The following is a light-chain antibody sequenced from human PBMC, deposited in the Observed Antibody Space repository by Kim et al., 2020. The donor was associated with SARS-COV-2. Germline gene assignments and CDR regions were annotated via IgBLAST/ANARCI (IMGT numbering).Light chain of an antibody. Sequence: QSALTQPASVSGSPGQSITISCTGTSSNVGGYNYVSWYQQHPGKAPKLMIYDVGTRTSGVSDRFSGSKSGNTASLTISGLQTEDEADYYCSSYKTTTTRVFGGGTQLTVL. CDR2: DVG. CDR1: SSNVGGYNY. V-gene: IGLV2-14*03. J-gene: IGLJ3*02. CDR3: SSYKTTTTRV.